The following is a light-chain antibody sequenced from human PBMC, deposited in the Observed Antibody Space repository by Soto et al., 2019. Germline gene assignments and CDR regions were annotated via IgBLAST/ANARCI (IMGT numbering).Light chain of an antibody. CDR1: QTVRHNY. CDR2: DAS. CDR3: QQFSSYPLT. J-gene: IGKJ4*01. Sequence: EFVLKQSPGTLSLSPGESATLSCMASQTVRHNYLAWYQQKPGQAPRLLIYDASSRATGIPDRFSGGGSGTDFTLTISRLEPEDFAVYYCQQFSSYPLTFGGGTKVDIK. V-gene: IGKV3-20*01.